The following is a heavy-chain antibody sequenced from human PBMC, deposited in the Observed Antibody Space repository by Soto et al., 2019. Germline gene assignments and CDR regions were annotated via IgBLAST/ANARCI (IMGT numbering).Heavy chain of an antibody. D-gene: IGHD5-12*01. J-gene: IGHJ6*02. CDR1: GGSISSSSYY. CDR3: ARIELGGYEGYYYYGMDV. V-gene: IGHV4-39*01. CDR2: IYYSGST. Sequence: SETLSLTCTVSGGSISSSSYYWGWIRQPPGKGLEWIGSIYYSGSTYYNPSLKSRVTISVDTSKNQFSLKLSSVTAADTAVYYCARIELGGYEGYYYYGMDVWGQGTTVTVSS.